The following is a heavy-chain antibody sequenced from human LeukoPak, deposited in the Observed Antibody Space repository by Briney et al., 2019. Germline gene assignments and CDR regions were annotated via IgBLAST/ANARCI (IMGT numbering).Heavy chain of an antibody. CDR3: ARAPIFGVVILYYYGIDV. D-gene: IGHD3-3*01. V-gene: IGHV4-34*01. J-gene: IGHJ6*02. Sequence: SETLSLTCAVYGRSFSGYYWSWTRHPPPKGLEWIGEINHSGSTNYNPSLKSRVTISVDTSKNQFSMKVSSVTGAHTAVYYCARAPIFGVVILYYYGIDVWGQGTTVTVSS. CDR2: INHSGST. CDR1: GRSFSGYY.